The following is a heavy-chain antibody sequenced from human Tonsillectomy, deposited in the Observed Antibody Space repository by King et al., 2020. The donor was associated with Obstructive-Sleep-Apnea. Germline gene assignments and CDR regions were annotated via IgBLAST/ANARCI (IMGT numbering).Heavy chain of an antibody. D-gene: IGHD3-10*01. V-gene: IGHV3-15*01. CDR2: IKSKTDGGTP. CDR3: TAEVLLWFGDRLPFDY. CDR1: GFNFSNAW. J-gene: IGHJ4*02. Sequence: VQLVESGGGLVKPGGALRLSCAASGFNFSNAWMRRVRQAPGTGLEGGGRIKSKTDGGTPDYAAPVKVSFTISRDDSKNTPYLQMNSLKTEDTAVYYCTAEVLLWFGDRLPFDYWGQGTLVTVSS.